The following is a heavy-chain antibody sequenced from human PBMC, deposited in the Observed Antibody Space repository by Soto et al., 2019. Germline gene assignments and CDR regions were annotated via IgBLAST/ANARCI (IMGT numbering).Heavy chain of an antibody. J-gene: IGHJ5*01. CDR1: GYAFTTYD. CDR2: INPFYGNT. D-gene: IGHD1-26*01. CDR3: ARDKRYDSTSYYTDS. Sequence: EASVKGSCNVSGYAFTTYDMSWVRQAPGQGLEWVGCINPFYGNTNYEQTLQGRVTLTTDTSTSTVYMELRSLRSDDTAVYYCARDKRYDSTSYYTDSRGQGT. V-gene: IGHV1-18*01.